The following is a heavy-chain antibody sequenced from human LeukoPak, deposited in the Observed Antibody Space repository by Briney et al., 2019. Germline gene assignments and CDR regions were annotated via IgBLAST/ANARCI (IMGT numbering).Heavy chain of an antibody. J-gene: IGHJ3*02. Sequence: SETLSLTCTVSGGSISSYYWSWIRQPPGKGLEWIGYIYYSGSTNYNPSLKSRVTISVDTSKNQFSLKLSSVTAADTAVYYCVSGPVSYGYLGAFDIWGQGTMVTVSS. V-gene: IGHV4-59*01. CDR1: GGSISSYY. CDR2: IYYSGST. D-gene: IGHD5-18*01. CDR3: VSGPVSYGYLGAFDI.